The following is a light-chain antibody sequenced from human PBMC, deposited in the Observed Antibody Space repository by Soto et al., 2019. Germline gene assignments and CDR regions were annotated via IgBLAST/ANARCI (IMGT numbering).Light chain of an antibody. CDR1: QSISSW. CDR2: KAS. Sequence: DIQMTQSPSTLSASVGDRVTITCRASQSISSWLAWYQEKPGKAPKLLIYKASSLESGVPSRFSGSGSGTEFTLTISNLQPDDFATYYCQQYTNYRSTFGQGTKVEIK. V-gene: IGKV1-5*03. J-gene: IGKJ1*01. CDR3: QQYTNYRST.